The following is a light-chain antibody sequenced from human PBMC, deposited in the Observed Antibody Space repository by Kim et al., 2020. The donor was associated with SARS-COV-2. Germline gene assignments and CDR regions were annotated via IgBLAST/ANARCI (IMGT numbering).Light chain of an antibody. Sequence: IVMTQSPDSLALSLGEKATINCKSSRTLLLTSNNKNYLAWLQQKPGQPPKLLIHSASTRESGVPDRFSGSGSGTDFTLTISSLQAEDVAVYYCHQYYTSPWTFGQGTKVDIK. CDR2: SAS. CDR1: RTLLLTSNNKNY. CDR3: HQYYTSPWT. V-gene: IGKV4-1*01. J-gene: IGKJ1*01.